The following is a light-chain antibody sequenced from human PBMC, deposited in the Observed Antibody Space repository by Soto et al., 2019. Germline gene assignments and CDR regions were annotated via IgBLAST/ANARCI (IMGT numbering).Light chain of an antibody. Sequence: DVVMTQSPLSLPVTLGQPASISCRSSQSLVYSDGNTYLNWFQQRPGQSPRRLIYKVSNRDSGVPDRFSGSGSGTDYTLNISMVESEDVGVYYCMQDTHWPYTFGQGTKLEIK. CDR2: KVS. CDR1: QSLVYSDGNTY. V-gene: IGKV2-30*01. CDR3: MQDTHWPYT. J-gene: IGKJ2*01.